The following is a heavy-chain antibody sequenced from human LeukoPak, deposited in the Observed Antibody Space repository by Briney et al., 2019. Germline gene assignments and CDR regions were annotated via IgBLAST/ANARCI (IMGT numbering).Heavy chain of an antibody. D-gene: IGHD3-22*01. J-gene: IGHJ4*02. Sequence: GASVKVSCKASGYTFTSYYMHWVRQAPGQGLEWMEIINPSGGSTSYAQKFQGRVTMTRDTSTSTVYMELSSLRSEDTAVYYCARDGGALSYYYDSSGYYIDYWGQGTLVTVSS. V-gene: IGHV1-46*01. CDR1: GYTFTSYY. CDR3: ARDGGALSYYYDSSGYYIDY. CDR2: INPSGGST.